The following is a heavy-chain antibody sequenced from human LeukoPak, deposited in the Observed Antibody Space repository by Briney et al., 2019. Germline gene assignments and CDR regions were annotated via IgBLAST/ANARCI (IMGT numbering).Heavy chain of an antibody. CDR3: AREGPRGNSQFDY. CDR1: GFTFTDYY. V-gene: IGHV3-11*01. D-gene: IGHD2/OR15-2a*01. J-gene: IGHJ4*02. CDR2: ISVSGSTM. Sequence: GGSLRLSCAASGFTFTDYYMSWIRQAPGKGLEWISYISVSGSTMYYADSVKGRFTISRDNAKNSVYLQMNSLRADDTAVYYCAREGPRGNSQFDYWGQGTLVTVSS.